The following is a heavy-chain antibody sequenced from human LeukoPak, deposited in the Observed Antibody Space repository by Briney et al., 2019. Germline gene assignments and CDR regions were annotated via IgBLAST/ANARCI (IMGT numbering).Heavy chain of an antibody. CDR1: GFTFSTYW. Sequence: PGGSLRLSCAASGFTFSTYWMHWVRQAPGKGLVWVSRINSDGSTINYADSLRGRFTISRDNSKNTLYLQMNSLGADDTAVYYCAKDRVQGSWYFDLWGRGTLVTVSS. J-gene: IGHJ2*01. CDR2: INSDGSTI. CDR3: AKDRVQGSWYFDL. V-gene: IGHV3-74*01. D-gene: IGHD3-10*01.